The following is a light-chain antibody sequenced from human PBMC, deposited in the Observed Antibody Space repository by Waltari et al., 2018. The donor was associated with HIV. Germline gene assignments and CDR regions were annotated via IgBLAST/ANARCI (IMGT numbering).Light chain of an antibody. CDR2: GAF. Sequence: DIQMTQSPSSLSASIGDTVSIPCRASQHISNSVSWFQQQPGKVPKLLVHGAFILQRGVPSRFSGSGSGTDYTLTISGLQAEDFATYFCQQYYGVPLTFGGGTRVDI. V-gene: IGKV1-NL1*01. J-gene: IGKJ4*01. CDR1: QHISNS. CDR3: QQYYGVPLT.